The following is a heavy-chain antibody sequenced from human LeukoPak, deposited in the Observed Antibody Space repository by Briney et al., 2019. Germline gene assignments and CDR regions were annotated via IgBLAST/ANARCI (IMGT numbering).Heavy chain of an antibody. CDR2: ISGRGSST. CDR1: GFTFSSYE. CDR3: ARQPDDFSGWNNGQDFFDY. Sequence: GGSLRLSCAASGFTFSSYEMHWVRLAPGKGLKWVSGISGRGSSTYYADSVKGRFTISRDNSKNTLYLQMNSLRAEDTAVYYCARQPDDFSGWNNGQDFFDYWGQGTLVTVSS. J-gene: IGHJ4*02. V-gene: IGHV3-23*01. D-gene: IGHD6-19*01.